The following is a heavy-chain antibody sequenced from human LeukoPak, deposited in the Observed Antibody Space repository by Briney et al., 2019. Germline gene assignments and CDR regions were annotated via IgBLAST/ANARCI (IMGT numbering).Heavy chain of an antibody. Sequence: SETLSLTCTVSGGSISSSSYYWGWIRQPPGKGLEWIWSIYYSGSIYYNSSLKSPVTIAVDTSKNQFSLKLSSVTAAGTAVYYCARGYSGPGDYYYMDVWGKGTTVT. D-gene: IGHD1-26*01. J-gene: IGHJ6*03. V-gene: IGHV4-39*07. CDR1: GGSISSSSYY. CDR3: ARGYSGPGDYYYMDV. CDR2: IYYSGSI.